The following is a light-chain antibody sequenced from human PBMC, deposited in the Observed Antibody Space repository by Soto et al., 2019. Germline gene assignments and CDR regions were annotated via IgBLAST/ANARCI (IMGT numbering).Light chain of an antibody. V-gene: IGKV1-39*01. CDR1: QTITNY. Sequence: DIQMTQSPSSLSASVGDRVTITCRASQTITNYLNWYQQQSGKAPKLLIYATDTLQSGVPSRFSGSGSGTDFTLAISSLQPEDFATYYCQQSDSIPITFGQGTRLEIK. J-gene: IGKJ5*01. CDR2: ATD. CDR3: QQSDSIPIT.